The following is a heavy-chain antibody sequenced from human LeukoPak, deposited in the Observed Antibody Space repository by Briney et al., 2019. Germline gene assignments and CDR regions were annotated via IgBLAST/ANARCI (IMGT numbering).Heavy chain of an antibody. CDR3: AKDIGEWLRFSQFVLGFDP. J-gene: IGHJ5*02. V-gene: IGHV3-23*01. CDR2: ISGSGGST. CDR1: GFTFSSYA. Sequence: GGSLRLSCAASGFTFSSYAMSWVRQAPGKGLEWVSAISGSGGSTYYADSVKGRFTISRDNSKNMLYLQMNSLRAEDTAVYYCAKDIGEWLRFSQFVLGFDPWGQGTLVTVSS. D-gene: IGHD5-12*01.